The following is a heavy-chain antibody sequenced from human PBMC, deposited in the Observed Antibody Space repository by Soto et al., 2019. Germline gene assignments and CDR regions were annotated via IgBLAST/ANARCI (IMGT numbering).Heavy chain of an antibody. CDR2: VSSDGRNK. CDR3: ARESNYYDLSSRYFQH. V-gene: IGHV3-30-3*01. Sequence: QVELVQSGGGVVQPGRSLRLSCAASGFSFSSYAMHWVRLAPGKGLEWLAVVSSDGRNKYYADSLKGRFTISRDNPKNTRFLQMNSLTDEDTADYYCARESNYYDLSSRYFQHWGQGSLVIVSS. J-gene: IGHJ1*01. D-gene: IGHD3-22*01. CDR1: GFSFSSYA.